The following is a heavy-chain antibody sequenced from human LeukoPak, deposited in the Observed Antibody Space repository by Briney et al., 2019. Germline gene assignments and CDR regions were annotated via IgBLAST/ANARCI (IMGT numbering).Heavy chain of an antibody. CDR3: ARDTGIGLDY. CDR2: IYGGDTT. V-gene: IGHV3-66*01. J-gene: IGHJ4*02. CDR1: GFTLISYY. Sequence: GRSLRLSCAASGFTLISYYMSWVRQAPGKGLEWVSVIYGGDTTYYADSVKGRFAISRDNAKNTLYLHMTSLRVDDTAVYYCARDTGIGLDYWGQGTLVTVSS. D-gene: IGHD1-14*01.